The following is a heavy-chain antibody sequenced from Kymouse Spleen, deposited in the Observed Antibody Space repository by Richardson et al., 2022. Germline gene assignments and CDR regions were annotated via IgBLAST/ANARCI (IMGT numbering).Heavy chain of an antibody. J-gene: IGHJ6*02. D-gene: IGHD6-19*01. Sequence: QVQLVESGGGVVQPGRSLRLSCAASGFTFSSYGMHWVRQAPGKGLEWVAVIWYDGSNKYYADSVKGRFTISRDNSKNTLYLQMNSLRAEDTAVYYCARERSSGPVYYYYGMDVWGQGTTVTVSS. V-gene: IGHV3-33*01. CDR2: IWYDGSNK. CDR1: GFTFSSYG. CDR3: ARERSSGPVYYYYGMDV.